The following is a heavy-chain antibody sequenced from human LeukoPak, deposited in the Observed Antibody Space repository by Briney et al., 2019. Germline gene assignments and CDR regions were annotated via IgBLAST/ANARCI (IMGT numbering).Heavy chain of an antibody. CDR1: GGTFSSYP. V-gene: IGHV1-69*13. CDR3: ARTDSSGTSYFDY. D-gene: IGHD3-22*01. Sequence: ASVKVSCKASGGTFSSYPFTWVRQAPGQGLEWMGEITPIFGAANYAQTFQGRVTITADESTSTVFMELSSLRSEDTAVYYCARTDSSGTSYFDYWGQGTLVTVSS. CDR2: ITPIFGAA. J-gene: IGHJ4*02.